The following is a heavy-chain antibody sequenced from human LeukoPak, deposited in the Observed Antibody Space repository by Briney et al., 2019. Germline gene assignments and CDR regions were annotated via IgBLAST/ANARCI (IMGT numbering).Heavy chain of an antibody. Sequence: PGGSLRLSCAASGFIFSNYWMHWARQAPGKGLVWVSRIKTDGSTITYADSVKGRFTISRDNAMNTLYLQMNSLGAEDSAVYYCARVGQGEWLFDLWGRGTLVTVSS. CDR3: ARVGQGEWLFDL. V-gene: IGHV3-74*01. D-gene: IGHD5-24*01. CDR1: GFIFSNYW. CDR2: IKTDGSTI. J-gene: IGHJ2*01.